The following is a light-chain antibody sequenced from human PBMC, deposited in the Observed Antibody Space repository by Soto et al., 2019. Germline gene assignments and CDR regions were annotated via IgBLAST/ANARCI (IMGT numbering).Light chain of an antibody. V-gene: IGLV1-40*01. Sequence: QSVLTQPPSVSGAPGQRVTISCTGSSSNIGAGYDVHWYQQLPGTAPKLLIYGNSNRPSGVPDRFSGSKSGTSASLAITGLQAEDEADYYCCSFAGRSTFELFGGGTKLTVL. J-gene: IGLJ3*02. CDR3: CSFAGRSTFEL. CDR1: SSNIGAGYD. CDR2: GNS.